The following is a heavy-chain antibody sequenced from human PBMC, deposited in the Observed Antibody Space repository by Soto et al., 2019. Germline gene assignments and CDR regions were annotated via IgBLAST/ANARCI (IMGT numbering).Heavy chain of an antibody. J-gene: IGHJ5*02. Sequence: SETLSLTCTVSGGSISSSSYYWGWIRQPPGKGLEWIGSIYYSGSTYYSPSLKSRVTMSVDASKNQFSLKSSSVTAADTAVYYCARHYLTTVNNWFDPWGQGTLVTVSS. CDR1: GGSISSSSYY. CDR3: ARHYLTTVNNWFDP. V-gene: IGHV4-39*01. D-gene: IGHD4-4*01. CDR2: IYYSGST.